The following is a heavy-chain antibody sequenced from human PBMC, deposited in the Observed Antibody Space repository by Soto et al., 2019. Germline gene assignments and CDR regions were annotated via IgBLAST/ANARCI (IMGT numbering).Heavy chain of an antibody. J-gene: IGHJ5*02. CDR3: ARQYCVGDCPMPWPS. V-gene: IGHV3-21*03. Sequence: EVQLVESGGGLVKPGGSLRLSCEASGFTFSSYNMNWVRQAPGKGLEWVSSISSSNSYIYYADSVNGRFTISRDNAKTSRYLQMNRLRAEGTDVYCCARQYCVGDCPMPWPSWGQGTLVTDSS. CDR2: ISSSNSYI. D-gene: IGHD2-21*02. CDR1: GFTFSSYN.